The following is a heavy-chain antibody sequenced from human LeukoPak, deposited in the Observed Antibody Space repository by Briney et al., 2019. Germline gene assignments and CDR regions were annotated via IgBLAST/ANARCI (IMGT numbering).Heavy chain of an antibody. CDR2: INAANGNT. CDR1: GSTFTTYA. V-gene: IGHV1-3*01. Sequence: ASVKVSCKASGSTFTTYAIHWVRQAPGQRLEWMAWINAANGNTKYSQNFQGRITISRDTSASTTYMVLSSLRSEDTAVYYCARIGWNYYFDYWGQGTLVTVSS. CDR3: ARIGWNYYFDY. J-gene: IGHJ4*02. D-gene: IGHD1-1*01.